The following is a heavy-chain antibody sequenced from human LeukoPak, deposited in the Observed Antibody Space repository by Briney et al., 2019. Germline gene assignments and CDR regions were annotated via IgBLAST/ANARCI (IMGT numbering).Heavy chain of an antibody. CDR3: ARGPGSYRSAAGTGWFDP. D-gene: IGHD6-13*01. J-gene: IGHJ5*02. CDR1: GGSVRRGNYY. CDR2: IYTSGTT. V-gene: IGHV4-61*02. Sequence: PSETLSLTCTVSGGSVRRGNYYWTWIRQPAGSGLEWIGRIYTSGTTDYNPSLRTRVTISVDACRNQFSLNLSSVTAADTAVYYCARGPGSYRSAAGTGWFDPWGQGTLVTVSS.